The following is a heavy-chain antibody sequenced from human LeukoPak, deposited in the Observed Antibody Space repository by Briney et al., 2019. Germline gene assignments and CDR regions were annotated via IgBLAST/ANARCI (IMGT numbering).Heavy chain of an antibody. Sequence: ASVKVSCKASGYTFTGYYMHWVRQAPGQGLEWMGRINPNSGGTNYAQKFQGRVTMTRDTSISTAYMELSRLRSEDTAVYYCARVVVAGPRAFDYWGQGTLVTVSS. CDR3: ARVVVAGPRAFDY. D-gene: IGHD6-19*01. V-gene: IGHV1-2*06. CDR2: INPNSGGT. CDR1: GYTFTGYY. J-gene: IGHJ4*02.